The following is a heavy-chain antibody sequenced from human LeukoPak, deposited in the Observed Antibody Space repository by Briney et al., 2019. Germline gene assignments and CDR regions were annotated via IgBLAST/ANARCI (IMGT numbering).Heavy chain of an antibody. D-gene: IGHD3-10*01. Sequence: ASVKVSCKVSGYTLTELSMHWVRQAPGKGLEWMGGFDPEDGETIYAQKFQGRVTMTEDTSTDTAYMELSSLRSEDTAVYYCATVRVYYYGSGSYYRLFDYWGQGTLVTVSS. V-gene: IGHV1-24*01. J-gene: IGHJ4*02. CDR1: GYTLTELS. CDR3: ATVRVYYYGSGSYYRLFDY. CDR2: FDPEDGET.